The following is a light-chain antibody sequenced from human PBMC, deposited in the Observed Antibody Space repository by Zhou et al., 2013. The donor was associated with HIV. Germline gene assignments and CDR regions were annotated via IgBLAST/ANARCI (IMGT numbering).Light chain of an antibody. CDR3: QYHATSPLMCG. J-gene: IGKJ2*04. V-gene: IGKV3-20*01. CDR2: DAS. CDR1: QSVDTY. Sequence: EVLMTQSPVTLSVSPGGRATLSCRASQSVDTYLAWYQQRPGQTPRLLFSDASTRAAGIPDRFSGSGSGTDFTLTISRLESEDFAVYYCQYHATSPLMCGFGQGTRLEIK.